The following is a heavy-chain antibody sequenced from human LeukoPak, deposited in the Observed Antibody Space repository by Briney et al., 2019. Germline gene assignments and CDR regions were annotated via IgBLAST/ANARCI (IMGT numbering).Heavy chain of an antibody. CDR1: GFTFSSYA. D-gene: IGHD2-2*01. CDR3: ARDWGYCSSTSCPSPRYGMDV. V-gene: IGHV3-23*01. J-gene: IGHJ6*02. CDR2: ISGSGGST. Sequence: GGSLRLSCAASGFTFSSYAMSWVRQAPGKGLEWVSAISGSGGSTYYADSVKGRFTISRDNSKNTLYLQMNSLRAEDTAVYYCARDWGYCSSTSCPSPRYGMDVWGQGTTVTVSS.